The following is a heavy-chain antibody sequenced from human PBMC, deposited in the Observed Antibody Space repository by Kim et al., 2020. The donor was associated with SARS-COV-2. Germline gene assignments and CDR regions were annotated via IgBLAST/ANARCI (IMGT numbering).Heavy chain of an antibody. CDR3: AKNVRDYNGSGRRFYFD. CDR2: ISGSDDGT. Sequence: GGSLRLSCAASGFTFSTHAMSWVRQVPGKGLEWVASISGSDDGTYYADSVKGRFTISRDNSKNTLFLQMNRLRAEDTAVYYCAKNVRDYNGSGRRFYFD. CDR1: GFTFSTHA. V-gene: IGHV3-23*01. D-gene: IGHD3-10*01. J-gene: IGHJ4*01.